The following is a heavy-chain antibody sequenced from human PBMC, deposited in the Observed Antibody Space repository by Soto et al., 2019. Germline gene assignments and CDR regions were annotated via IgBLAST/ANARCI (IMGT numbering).Heavy chain of an antibody. CDR1: GFTFSSYA. V-gene: IGHV3-23*01. CDR3: AKTGLDCTNGVCYTIWFDP. D-gene: IGHD2-8*01. CDR2: ISGSGGST. Sequence: GGSLRLSCAASGFTFSSYAMSWVRQAPGKGLEWVSAISGSGGSTYYADSVKGRFTISRDNSKNTLYLQMNSLRAEDTAVYYCAKTGLDCTNGVCYTIWFDPWGQGTLVTVSS. J-gene: IGHJ5*02.